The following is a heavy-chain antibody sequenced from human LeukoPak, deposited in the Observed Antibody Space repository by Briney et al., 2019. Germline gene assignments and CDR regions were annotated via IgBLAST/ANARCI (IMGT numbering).Heavy chain of an antibody. CDR1: GFTFGTYG. V-gene: IGHV3-23*01. CDR3: ARELVSLGTGYFDL. J-gene: IGHJ2*01. Sequence: TGGSLRLSCEASGFTFGTYGMTWVRQAPGQGLEWVSGITGSSTWTYYADSVRGRFTISRDNSKNTLHLQMNNLTADDTAIYYCARELVSLGTGYFDLWGRGTLATVSS. D-gene: IGHD7-27*01. CDR2: ITGSSTWT.